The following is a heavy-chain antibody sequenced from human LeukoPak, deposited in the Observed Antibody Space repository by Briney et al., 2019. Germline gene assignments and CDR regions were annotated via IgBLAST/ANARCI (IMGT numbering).Heavy chain of an antibody. Sequence: GGSLRLSCAASGFTFSSYSMNWVRQAPGKGLEWVSSISSSSSYIYYADSVKGQFTISRDNAKNSLYLQMNSLRAEDTAVYYCARELVAAASYNWFDPWGQGTLVTVSS. J-gene: IGHJ5*02. CDR1: GFTFSSYS. V-gene: IGHV3-21*01. CDR2: ISSSSSYI. D-gene: IGHD6-13*01. CDR3: ARELVAAASYNWFDP.